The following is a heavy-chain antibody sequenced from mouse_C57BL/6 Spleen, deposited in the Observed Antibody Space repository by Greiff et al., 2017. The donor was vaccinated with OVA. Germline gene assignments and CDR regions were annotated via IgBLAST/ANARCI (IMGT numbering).Heavy chain of an antibody. D-gene: IGHD2-4*01. V-gene: IGHV1-81*01. CDR2: IYPRSGNT. J-gene: IGHJ2*01. Sequence: VQLQESGAELARPGASVKLSCKASGYTFTSYGISWVKQRTGQGLEWIGEIYPRSGNTYYNEKFKGKATLTADKSSSTAYMELRSLTSEDSAVYFCAIIYYDYADYFDYWGQGTTLTVSS. CDR3: AIIYYDYADYFDY. CDR1: GYTFTSYG.